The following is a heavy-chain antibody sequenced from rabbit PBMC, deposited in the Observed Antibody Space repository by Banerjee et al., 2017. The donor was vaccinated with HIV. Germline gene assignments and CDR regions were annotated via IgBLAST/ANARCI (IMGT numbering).Heavy chain of an antibody. CDR1: GFSFSSSYW. J-gene: IGHJ4*01. CDR2: IYAGSSGGA. Sequence: QSLEESGGDLVKPGASLTLTCTASGFSFSSSYWICWVRQAPGKGLEWIACIYAGSSGGAYYASWAKGRFTISKTSSTTVTLQMTSLTAADTATYFCARGSDSSGWGRYFNLWGPGTLVTVS. V-gene: IGHV1S40*01. CDR3: ARGSDSSGWGRYFNL. D-gene: IGHD4-1*01.